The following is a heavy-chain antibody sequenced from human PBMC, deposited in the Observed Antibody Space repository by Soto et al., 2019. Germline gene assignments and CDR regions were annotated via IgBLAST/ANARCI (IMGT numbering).Heavy chain of an antibody. CDR1: GGSISSGDYY. CDR2: IYYSGST. V-gene: IGHV4-30-4*01. CDR3: ARDRGLDCSSTSCYRLGNWFDP. D-gene: IGHD2-2*02. J-gene: IGHJ5*02. Sequence: TLSLTCTVSGGSISSGDYYWSWIRQPPGKGLEWIGYIYYSGSTYYNPSLKSRVTISVDTSKNQFSLKLSSVTAADTAVYYCARDRGLDCSSTSCYRLGNWFDPWGQGTLVTVSS.